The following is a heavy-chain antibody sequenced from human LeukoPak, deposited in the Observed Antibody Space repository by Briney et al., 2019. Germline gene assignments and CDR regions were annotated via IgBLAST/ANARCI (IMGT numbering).Heavy chain of an antibody. CDR1: GGSFSNYA. Sequence: SVKVSCKTSGGSFSNYAITWVRQAPGQGLEWMGRIIPMRDITNYAQNFQDRVTITADKSTTTVYMEVNSLISEDMAVYFCARGHYDGTYYFDSWGQGTLVTVSS. CDR2: IIPMRDIT. V-gene: IGHV1-69*04. J-gene: IGHJ4*02. D-gene: IGHD3-16*01. CDR3: ARGHYDGTYYFDS.